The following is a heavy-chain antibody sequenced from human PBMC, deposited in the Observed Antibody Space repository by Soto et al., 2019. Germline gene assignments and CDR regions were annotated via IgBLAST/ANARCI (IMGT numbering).Heavy chain of an antibody. CDR2: IYYSGST. V-gene: IGHV4-30-4*01. J-gene: IGHJ6*02. CDR3: ARGADCSSTSCYYYYGMDV. CDR1: GGSISSGDYY. D-gene: IGHD2-2*01. Sequence: QVQLQESGPGLVKPSQTLSLTCTVSGGSISSGDYYWSWIRQPPGQGLEWIGYIYYSGSTYYNPSLKRRVTISVDTSKNQFSLKLSSVTAADTAVYYCARGADCSSTSCYYYYGMDVWGQGTTVTVSS.